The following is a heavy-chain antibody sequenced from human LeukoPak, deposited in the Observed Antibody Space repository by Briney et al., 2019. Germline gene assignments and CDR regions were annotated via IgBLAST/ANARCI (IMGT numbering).Heavy chain of an antibody. CDR2: IYTSGST. CDR3: ARHEGLARPFDY. V-gene: IGHV4-4*09. J-gene: IGHJ4*02. D-gene: IGHD6-19*01. CDR1: GGSISSYY. Sequence: PSETLSLTCTVSGGSISSYYWSWIRQPPGKGLEWIGYIYTSGSTNYNPSLKSRVTISVDTSKNQFSLRLSSVTAADTAVYFCARHEGLARPFDYWGQGTLVPVSS.